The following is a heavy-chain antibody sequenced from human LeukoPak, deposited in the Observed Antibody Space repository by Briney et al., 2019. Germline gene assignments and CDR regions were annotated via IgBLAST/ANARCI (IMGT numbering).Heavy chain of an antibody. J-gene: IGHJ6*02. D-gene: IGHD4-17*01. CDR3: ARENGDDPNYYYYYGMDV. V-gene: IGHV1-18*01. Sequence: GASVKVSFKASGYTFTSYGISWVRQAPGQGLEWMGWISAYNGNTNYAQKLQGRVTMTTDTSTSTAYMELRSLRSDDTAVYYCARENGDDPNYYYYYGMDVWGQGTTVTVSS. CDR1: GYTFTSYG. CDR2: ISAYNGNT.